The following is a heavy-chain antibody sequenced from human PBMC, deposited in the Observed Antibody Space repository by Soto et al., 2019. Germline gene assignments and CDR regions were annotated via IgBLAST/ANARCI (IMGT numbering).Heavy chain of an antibody. V-gene: IGHV1-18*01. CDR1: GYTFTSSG. D-gene: IGHD2-15*01. CDR3: ARAGAAPYYYYGMDV. Sequence: QVQLVQSGAEVRKPGASVKVSCKASGYTFTSSGISWLRQAPGQGLEWMGWISTYNGDTNDAPKFQDRVTMTIDRSTXTAYMXLXXXXXXXXAVYYCARAGAAPYYYYGMDVWGRGTRVTVSS. CDR2: ISTYNGDT. J-gene: IGHJ6*02.